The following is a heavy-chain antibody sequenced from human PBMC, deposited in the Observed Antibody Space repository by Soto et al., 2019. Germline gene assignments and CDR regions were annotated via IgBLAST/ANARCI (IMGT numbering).Heavy chain of an antibody. D-gene: IGHD2-15*01. V-gene: IGHV3-23*01. CDR2: ISGSSVST. J-gene: IGHJ4*02. CDR1: GFTFSSYA. Sequence: EVQLLESGGGLVQPGGSLRLSCAASGFTFSSYAMSWVRQAPGKGLEWVSTISGSSVSTYYADSVKGRFTISRDNSKTALYLQMDSLRADDTAVYYCAKDVVAATFYFDYWGQGTLVTVSS. CDR3: AKDVVAATFYFDY.